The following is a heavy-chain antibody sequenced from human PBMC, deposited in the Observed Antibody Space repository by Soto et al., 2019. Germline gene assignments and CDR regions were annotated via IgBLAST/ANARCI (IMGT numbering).Heavy chain of an antibody. J-gene: IGHJ4*02. V-gene: IGHV1-2*02. D-gene: IGHD3-22*01. CDR2: INPNSGGT. CDR3: ARDGNYAYVSYFFDY. CDR1: GYTFTAYQ. Sequence: ASVKVSCKASGYTFTAYQMHWVRQAPGQGLEWMGWINPNSGGTNYDRKFQGRVTMTADTSINTAYMEVTRLRFDDTAVYFCARDGNYAYVSYFFDYWGQGALVTVSS.